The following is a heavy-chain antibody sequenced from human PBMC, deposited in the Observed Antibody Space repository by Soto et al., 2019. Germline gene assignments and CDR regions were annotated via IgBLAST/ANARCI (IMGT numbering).Heavy chain of an antibody. Sequence: ASVKVSCKASGYTFTSYDINWVRQATGQGLEWMGWMNPNSGNTGYAQKFQGRVTMTRNTSISTAYMELSSLRSEGTAVYYCALPAAGARSYYMEVWGKGTTVTVSS. J-gene: IGHJ6*03. V-gene: IGHV1-8*01. CDR1: GYTFTSYD. CDR3: ALPAAGARSYYMEV. D-gene: IGHD6-13*01. CDR2: MNPNSGNT.